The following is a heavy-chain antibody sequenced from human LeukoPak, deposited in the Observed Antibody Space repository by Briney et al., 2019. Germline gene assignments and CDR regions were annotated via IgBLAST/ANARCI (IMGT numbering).Heavy chain of an antibody. CDR3: ARGSKYYYDSSALDY. V-gene: IGHV4-30-2*01. D-gene: IGHD3-22*01. Sequence: PSETPSLTCTVSDISITSGGYYWTWLRQPPGKGLEWLGYVYHSGSTSYNPSLKSRVTISIDRSKNQFSLKLNSVTAADTAVYYCARGSKYYYDSSALDYWGQGTLVTVSS. CDR1: DISITSGGYY. CDR2: VYHSGST. J-gene: IGHJ4*02.